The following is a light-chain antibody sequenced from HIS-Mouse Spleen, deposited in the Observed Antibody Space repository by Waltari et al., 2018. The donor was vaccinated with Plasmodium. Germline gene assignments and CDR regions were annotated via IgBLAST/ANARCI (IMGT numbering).Light chain of an antibody. CDR3: SSYTSSSTLV. V-gene: IGLV2-14*03. Sequence: QSALTQPASVSGSPGQSITISCTGTSRDAGGYNYVSWYQQHPGKAPKLMIYDVSNRPAWVASRVAGSRPGNTASLPISGLQAEHEADYYCSSYTSSSTLVFGVGTKLTVL. CDR1: SRDAGGYNY. J-gene: IGLJ2*01. CDR2: DVS.